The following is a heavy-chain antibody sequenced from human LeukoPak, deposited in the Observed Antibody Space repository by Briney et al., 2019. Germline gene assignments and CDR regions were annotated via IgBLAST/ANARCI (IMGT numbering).Heavy chain of an antibody. Sequence: QPGGSLRLSCAASGFTFSSYGMHWVRQAPGKGLEGVAVISYDGSNKYYADSVKGRFTISRDNSKNTLYLQMNSLRAEDTAVYYCAKDSAAGLYYYYGMDVWGQGTTVTVSS. J-gene: IGHJ6*02. V-gene: IGHV3-30*18. CDR1: GFTFSSYG. CDR2: ISYDGSNK. CDR3: AKDSAAGLYYYYGMDV. D-gene: IGHD6-25*01.